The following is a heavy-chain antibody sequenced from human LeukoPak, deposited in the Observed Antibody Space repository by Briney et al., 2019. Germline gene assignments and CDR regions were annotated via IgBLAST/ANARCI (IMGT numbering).Heavy chain of an antibody. CDR2: IYYSGST. CDR3: ARLRSGYSYGTPFDY. J-gene: IGHJ4*02. V-gene: IGHV4-59*08. Sequence: SETLSLTCTVSGGSIGSYYWSWIRQPPGKGLEWIGYIYYSGSTNYNPSLKSRVTISVDTSKNQFSLKLSSVTAADTAVYYCARLRSGYSYGTPFDYWGQGTLVTVSS. CDR1: GGSIGSYY. D-gene: IGHD5-18*01.